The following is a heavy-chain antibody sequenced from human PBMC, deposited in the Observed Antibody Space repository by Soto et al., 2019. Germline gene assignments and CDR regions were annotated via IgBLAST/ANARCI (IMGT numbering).Heavy chain of an antibody. CDR1: GYKFATYW. Sequence: PGESLKISCEGSGYKFATYWIAWVRQMPGRGLEWMGIIYPGKCKTIYSPSFLGLVTVSAETSLNSAYLQGGSLRASATAIYYCGRGFTGSAGRFCPWGQGSVCTVAS. J-gene: IGHJ5*02. CDR3: GRGFTGSAGRFCP. V-gene: IGHV5-51*01. D-gene: IGHD2-8*02. CDR2: IYPGKCKT.